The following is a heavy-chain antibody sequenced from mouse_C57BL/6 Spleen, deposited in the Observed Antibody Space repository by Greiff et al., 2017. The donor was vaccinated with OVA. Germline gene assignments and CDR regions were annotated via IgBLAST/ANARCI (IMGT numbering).Heavy chain of an antibody. Sequence: VQLQQSGAELVRPGASVKLSCTASGFNIKDDYMHWVKQRPEQGLEWIGWIDPENGDTEYASKFQGKATITADTSSNTAYLQLSSLTSEDTAVYYCTTLGRGNYFDYWGQGTTLTVSS. J-gene: IGHJ2*01. D-gene: IGHD4-1*01. V-gene: IGHV14-4*01. CDR2: IDPENGDT. CDR3: TTLGRGNYFDY. CDR1: GFNIKDDY.